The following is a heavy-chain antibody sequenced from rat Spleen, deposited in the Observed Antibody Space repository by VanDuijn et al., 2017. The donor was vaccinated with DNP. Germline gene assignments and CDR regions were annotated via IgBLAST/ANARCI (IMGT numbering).Heavy chain of an antibody. CDR2: ISYEGSST. D-gene: IGHD5-1*01. Sequence: EVQLVESGGGLLQPGRSLRLSCAASGFTFSSYDMAWVRQAPKKGLEWVASISYEGSSTYYGDSVKGRITISRDNAESTLYLQMESLRSEDTATYYCTRRNWELSFDYWGQGVMVTVSS. CDR1: GFTFSSYD. V-gene: IGHV5-22*01. J-gene: IGHJ2*01. CDR3: TRRNWELSFDY.